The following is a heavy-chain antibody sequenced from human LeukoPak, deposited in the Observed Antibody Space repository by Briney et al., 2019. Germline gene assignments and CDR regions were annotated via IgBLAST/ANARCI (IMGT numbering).Heavy chain of an antibody. V-gene: IGHV3-48*02. D-gene: IGHD1-14*01. CDR2: ISTSGSTT. CDR3: ASFTGGVDP. CDR1: AFTFSIYN. J-gene: IGHJ5*02. Sequence: SLTLSCAAAAFTFSIYNMNWVRPPPWKGLEWVSYISTSGSTTYYADSVKGRFTISRDNAKNSLYLQMNSLRDEDTAVYYCASFTGGVDPWGQGTRVTVSS.